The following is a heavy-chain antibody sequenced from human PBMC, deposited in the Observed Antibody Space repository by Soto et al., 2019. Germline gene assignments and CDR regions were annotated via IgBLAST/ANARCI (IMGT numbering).Heavy chain of an antibody. CDR3: ARSLVGAKYFQH. Sequence: PSETLSLTCAVSGGSISSGGYSWSWIRQHPGKGLEWIGYIYYSGSTYYSPSLKSRVTISVDTSKNQFSLKLSSVTAADTAVYYCARSLVGAKYFQHWGQGTLVTVSS. J-gene: IGHJ1*01. D-gene: IGHD1-26*01. CDR2: IYYSGST. CDR1: GGSISSGGYS. V-gene: IGHV4-31*11.